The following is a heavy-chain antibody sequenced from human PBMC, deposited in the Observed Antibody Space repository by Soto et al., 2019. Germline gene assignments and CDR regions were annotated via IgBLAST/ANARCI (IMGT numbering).Heavy chain of an antibody. J-gene: IGHJ4*02. CDR3: ARGWETVGSTTPFAY. V-gene: IGHV1-69*06. Sequence: QVQLVQSGAEVKKPVSSVKVSCKASGGTFSNYAISWVRQAPGQGLEWMGGIIPIFGTPNYAQKFQGRVTITADKYTSPAYMEVRNLRSDDTAVYYCARGWETVGSTTPFAYWGQGTLVTVSS. D-gene: IGHD1-26*01. CDR2: IIPIFGTP. CDR1: GGTFSNYA.